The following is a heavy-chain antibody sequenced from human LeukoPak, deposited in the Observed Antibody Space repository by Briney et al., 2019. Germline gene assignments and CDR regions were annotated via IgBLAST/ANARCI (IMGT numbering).Heavy chain of an antibody. J-gene: IGHJ3*02. CDR1: GGTFSSYA. Sequence: SVKVSCKASGGTFSSYAISWVRQAPGQGLEWMGRIIPILGIANYAQKFQGRVTITADKSTSTAYMELSSPRSEDTAVYYCARDGEYSGHESPGAFDIWGQGTMVTVSS. CDR2: IIPILGIA. D-gene: IGHD5-12*01. V-gene: IGHV1-69*04. CDR3: ARDGEYSGHESPGAFDI.